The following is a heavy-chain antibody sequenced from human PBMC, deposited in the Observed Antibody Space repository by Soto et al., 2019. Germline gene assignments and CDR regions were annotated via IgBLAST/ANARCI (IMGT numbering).Heavy chain of an antibody. CDR2: ISGSGGST. V-gene: IGHV3-23*01. J-gene: IGHJ4*02. CDR1: GFTFSSYA. Sequence: EVQLLESGCGLVQPGGSLRLSCAASGFTFSSYAMSWVRQAPGKGLVWVSAISGSGGSTYYADSVKGRFTISRDNSKNTLYREMNCLRAEDTAVYYCAKVGGPVVPAALFDYWGQGTLVTFSS. D-gene: IGHD2-2*01. CDR3: AKVGGPVVPAALFDY.